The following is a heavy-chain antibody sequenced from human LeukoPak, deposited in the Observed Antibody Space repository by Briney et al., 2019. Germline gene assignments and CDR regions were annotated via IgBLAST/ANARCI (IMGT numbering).Heavy chain of an antibody. CDR3: ARGVGTRYYDSSGYYSFDY. CDR1: GGTFSSYA. J-gene: IGHJ4*02. V-gene: IGHV1-2*02. CDR2: INPNSGGT. D-gene: IGHD3-22*01. Sequence: ASVKVSCQASGGTFSSYAISWVRQAPGQGLEWMGWINPNSGGTNYAQKFQGRVTMTRDTSISTAYMELSRLRSDDTAVYYCARGVGTRYYDSSGYYSFDYWGQGTLVTVSS.